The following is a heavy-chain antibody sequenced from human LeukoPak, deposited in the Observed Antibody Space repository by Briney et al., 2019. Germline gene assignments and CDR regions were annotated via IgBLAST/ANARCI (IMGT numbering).Heavy chain of an antibody. Sequence: SETLSLTCTVSGGSISSSSYYWGWIRQAPGKGLEWIGSIYYSGSTYYNPSLKSRVTISVDTSKNQFSLKLSSVTAADTAVYYCASFYGDYPPFDYWGQGTLVTVSS. V-gene: IGHV4-39*01. CDR1: GGSISSSSYY. CDR3: ASFYGDYPPFDY. D-gene: IGHD4-17*01. J-gene: IGHJ4*02. CDR2: IYYSGST.